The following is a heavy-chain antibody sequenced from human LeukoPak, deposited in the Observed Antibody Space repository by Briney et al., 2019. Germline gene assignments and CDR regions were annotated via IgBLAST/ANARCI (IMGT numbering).Heavy chain of an antibody. D-gene: IGHD2-2*01. Sequence: PSETLSLTCTVSGASFSSGDQYWNWIRQSPGKGLEWIGSLHPSGNLYNNPSLESRVTMSVDTSKNQFSLNLSSVTAADTAVFYCARGHIVVLPAHWFDPWGQGTLVTVSS. CDR2: LHPSGNL. V-gene: IGHV4-31*03. J-gene: IGHJ5*02. CDR1: GASFSSGDQY. CDR3: ARGHIVVLPAHWFDP.